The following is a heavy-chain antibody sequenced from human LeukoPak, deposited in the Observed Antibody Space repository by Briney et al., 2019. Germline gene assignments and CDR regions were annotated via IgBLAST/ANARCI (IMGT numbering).Heavy chain of an antibody. V-gene: IGHV3-30*18. CDR3: AKNSMLSGLLFTIDH. D-gene: IGHD5-12*01. Sequence: GGSLRLSCAASGFTFSSYGMHWVRQAPGKGMEREAVISYDGSNKYYADSVEGRFTISRDNSKNTLYLQVNSLRAEDTSLYYCAKNSMLSGLLFTIDHWGQGNLVTGFS. J-gene: IGHJ4*02. CDR2: ISYDGSNK. CDR1: GFTFSSYG.